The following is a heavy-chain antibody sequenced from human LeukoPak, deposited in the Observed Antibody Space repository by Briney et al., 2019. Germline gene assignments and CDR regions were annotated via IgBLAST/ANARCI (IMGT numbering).Heavy chain of an antibody. Sequence: SETLSLTCTVSGGSISSYYWSWIRQPPGKGLEWIGYIYYSGSTNYNPSLKSRVTISVDTSKNQFSLKLSSVTAADTAVYYCARDSGSYSDYWGQGTLVTVSS. J-gene: IGHJ4*02. CDR3: ARDSGSYSDY. CDR1: GGSISSYY. CDR2: IYYSGST. V-gene: IGHV4-59*01. D-gene: IGHD1-26*01.